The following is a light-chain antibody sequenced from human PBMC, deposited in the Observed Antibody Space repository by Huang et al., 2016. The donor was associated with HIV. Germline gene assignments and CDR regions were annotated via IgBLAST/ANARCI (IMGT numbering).Light chain of an antibody. CDR3: MQSKQLPPT. Sequence: VLTQAPLSLSATPGQPASISCKSTQSLLYSDGKTNLCWFIQKAGQPPQLLIYEVSTRFSGVPDRFSGSGSGTDFTMKISRVEAEDVGLYYCMQSKQLPPTFGPGTRVDIK. CDR2: EVS. CDR1: QSLLYSDGKTN. J-gene: IGKJ1*01. V-gene: IGKV2D-29*01.